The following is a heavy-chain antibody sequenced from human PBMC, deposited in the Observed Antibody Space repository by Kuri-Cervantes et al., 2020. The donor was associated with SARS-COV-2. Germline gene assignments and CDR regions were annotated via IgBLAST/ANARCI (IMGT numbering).Heavy chain of an antibody. CDR3: ARDPMSGDSSGYYYHPYYFDY. D-gene: IGHD3-22*01. CDR2: IKSKTDGGTT. V-gene: IGHV3-15*01. J-gene: IGHJ4*02. Sequence: GESLKISCTASGFTFGDYAMSWVRQAPGKGLEWVGRIKSKTDGGTTDYAAPVKGRFTISRDDSKNTLYLQMNSLKTEDTAVYYCARDPMSGDSSGYYYHPYYFDYCGQAILTVSS. CDR1: GFTFGDYA.